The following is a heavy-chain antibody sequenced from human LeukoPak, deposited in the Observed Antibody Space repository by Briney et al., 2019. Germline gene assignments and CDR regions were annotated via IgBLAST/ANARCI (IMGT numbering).Heavy chain of an antibody. J-gene: IGHJ6*02. CDR3: ARGLLGSSNLPPSGMDV. Sequence: SETLSLTCAVYGGSFSGYYWSWIRQPPGKGLEWIGEINHNGSTNYNPSLKSRVTISVDTTNNQFSRKLISVTAADTAVYYCARGLLGSSNLPPSGMDVWGQGTTVTVSS. CDR2: INHNGST. CDR1: GGSFSGYY. V-gene: IGHV4-34*01. D-gene: IGHD6-13*01.